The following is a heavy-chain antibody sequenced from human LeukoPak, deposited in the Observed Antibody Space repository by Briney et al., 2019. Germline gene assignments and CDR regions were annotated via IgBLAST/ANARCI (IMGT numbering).Heavy chain of an antibody. CDR2: INHSGST. CDR3: ARAKQLVVLRWFDP. Sequence: SETLSLTCAVYGGSFSDYYWSWIRQPPGKGLEWIGEINHSGSTNYNPSLKSRVTISVDTSKNQFSLKLSSVTAADTAVYYCARAKQLVVLRWFDPWGQGTLVTVSS. CDR1: GGSFSDYY. J-gene: IGHJ5*02. D-gene: IGHD6-6*01. V-gene: IGHV4-34*01.